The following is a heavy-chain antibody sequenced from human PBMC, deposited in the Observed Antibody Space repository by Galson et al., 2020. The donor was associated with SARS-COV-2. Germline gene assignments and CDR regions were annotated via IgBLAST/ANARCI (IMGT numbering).Heavy chain of an antibody. CDR1: GYTITGYY. V-gene: IGHV1-69*13. Sequence: SVQVSCKASGYTITGYYMHWVRQAPAQGLAWMGGIIPIFDTANYAQKFQGRVTITADETTSTAYMELSSLRSEDTAVYYCERDLPHYYGAGSYYWDAFDIWGQGTMVTVSS. D-gene: IGHD3-10*01. J-gene: IGHJ3*02. CDR2: IIPIFDTA. CDR3: ERDLPHYYGAGSYYWDAFDI.